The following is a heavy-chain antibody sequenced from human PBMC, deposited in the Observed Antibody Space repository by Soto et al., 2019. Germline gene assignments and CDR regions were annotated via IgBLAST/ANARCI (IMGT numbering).Heavy chain of an antibody. D-gene: IGHD6-19*01. CDR3: AKGLDSSGLTDAFDI. CDR1: GFTFSSYA. J-gene: IGHJ3*02. CDR2: ISGSGGST. V-gene: IGHV3-23*01. Sequence: GESLKISCAASGFTFSSYAMSWVRQAPGKGLEWVSAISGSGGSTYYADSVKGRFTISRDNSKNTLYLQMNSLRAEDTAVYYCAKGLDSSGLTDAFDIWGQGTMVTVSS.